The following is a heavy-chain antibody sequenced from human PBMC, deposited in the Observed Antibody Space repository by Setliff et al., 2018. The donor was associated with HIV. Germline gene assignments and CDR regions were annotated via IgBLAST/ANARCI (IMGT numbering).Heavy chain of an antibody. CDR2: VSYSGST. V-gene: IGHV4-59*08. J-gene: IGHJ3*02. Sequence: PSETLSLTCNVSGGSISTYYWSWIRQPPGKGLEWLGYVSYSGSTNFNPSLESRLAMSVDMSKNHFSLKLRSVTAADTAVYYCARHGHFYDSSSSDAFDIWGHGTMVTVS. CDR3: ARHGHFYDSSSSDAFDI. D-gene: IGHD3-22*01. CDR1: GGSISTYY.